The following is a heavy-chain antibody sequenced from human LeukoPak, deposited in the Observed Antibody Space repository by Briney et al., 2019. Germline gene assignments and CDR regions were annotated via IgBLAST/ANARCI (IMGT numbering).Heavy chain of an antibody. CDR3: ARGRTTSGVGTFDY. Sequence: SETLSLTCAVSHESFSEHYWNWIRQPPGKGLEWIGEISQSGTTHYNPSLKSRVTISVDTTENQLLLRVTSGTAADTAVYYCARGRTTSGVGTFDYWGQGTLVTVSS. D-gene: IGHD3-3*01. CDR1: HESFSEHY. CDR2: ISQSGTT. V-gene: IGHV4-34*01. J-gene: IGHJ4*02.